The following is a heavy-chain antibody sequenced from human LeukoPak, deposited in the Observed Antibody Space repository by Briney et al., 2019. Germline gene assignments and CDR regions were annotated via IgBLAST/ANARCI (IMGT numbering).Heavy chain of an antibody. CDR3: ARDLTWQGIAAAGTFDY. CDR2: ISAYNGNT. J-gene: IGHJ4*02. V-gene: IGHV1-18*01. CDR1: GYTFTSYG. Sequence: ASVKVSCKASGYTFTSYGISWVRQAPGQGLEWMGWISAYNGNTNYAQKLQGRVTMTTDTSTSTAYMELRSLRSDDTAVYYCARDLTWQGIAAAGTFDYWGQGTLVTVSS. D-gene: IGHD6-13*01.